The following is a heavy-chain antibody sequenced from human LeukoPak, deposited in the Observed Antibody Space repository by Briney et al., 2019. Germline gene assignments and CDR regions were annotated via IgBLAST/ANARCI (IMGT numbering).Heavy chain of an antibody. CDR2: IYHSGST. CDR1: GGSISSSNW. CDR3: ARQYYYDSSGTDYYYGMDV. V-gene: IGHV4-4*02. D-gene: IGHD3-22*01. J-gene: IGHJ6*02. Sequence: TSETLSLTCAVSGGSISSSNWWSWVRQPPGKGLEWIGEIYHSGSTNYNPSLKSRVTISVDKSKNQFSLKLSSVTAADTAVYYCARQYYYDSSGTDYYYGMDVWGQGTTVTVSS.